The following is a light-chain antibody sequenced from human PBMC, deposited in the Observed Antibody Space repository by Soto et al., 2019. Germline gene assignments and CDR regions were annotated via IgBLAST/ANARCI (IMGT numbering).Light chain of an antibody. CDR1: QGISTY. Sequence: DIQMTQSPSSVSASVVDRVTITCRASQGISTYLAWYQQKPGKAPKLLIYDASTLQSGVPPRFSGSGSGTEFTLTISSLQPDDFATYYCQQYYSLWTFGQGTKVDIK. CDR3: QQYYSLWT. CDR2: DAS. V-gene: IGKV1-12*01. J-gene: IGKJ1*01.